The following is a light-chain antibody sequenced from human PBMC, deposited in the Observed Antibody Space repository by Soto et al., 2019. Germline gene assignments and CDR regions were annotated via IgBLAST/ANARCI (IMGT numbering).Light chain of an antibody. CDR2: KAS. J-gene: IGKJ1*01. CDR3: QQCNTYPGT. CDR1: QSITNW. V-gene: IGKV1-5*03. Sequence: DIQMTQSPSTLSASVGDRVTITCRASQSITNWLAWYQQRPGNAPKLLIYKASTLKSGVPSRFSGSGSGTEFTLTISGLQPDDFATYYCQQCNTYPGTFGQGTKVDI.